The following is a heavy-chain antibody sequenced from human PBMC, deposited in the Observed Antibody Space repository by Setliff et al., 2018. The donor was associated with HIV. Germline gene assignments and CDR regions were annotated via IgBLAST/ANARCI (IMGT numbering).Heavy chain of an antibody. Sequence: ASVKVSCKASGYTFTDYYMRWVRQAPGQGLEWMGRINPNSGGTNYAQKLQGRVTMTRDTSISTAYMELSRRRSDDTAVYYCARKRGRGATTWSYDAFDIWGQGTMVTVSS. J-gene: IGHJ3*02. V-gene: IGHV1-2*06. CDR1: GYTFTDYY. D-gene: IGHD1-26*01. CDR3: ARKRGRGATTWSYDAFDI. CDR2: INPNSGGT.